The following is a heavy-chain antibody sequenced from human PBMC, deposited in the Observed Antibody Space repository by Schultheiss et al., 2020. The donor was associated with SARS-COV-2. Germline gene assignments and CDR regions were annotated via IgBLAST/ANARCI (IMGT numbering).Heavy chain of an antibody. Sequence: SETLSLTCTVSGGSISSSSYYWGWIRQPPGKGLEWIGSIYYSGSTYYNPSLKSRVTISVDTSKNQFSLKLSSVTAADTAVYYCARGRYSSGRYPDAFDIWGQGTMVTVAS. V-gene: IGHV4-39*07. CDR1: GGSISSSSYY. CDR2: IYYSGST. D-gene: IGHD6-19*01. J-gene: IGHJ3*02. CDR3: ARGRYSSGRYPDAFDI.